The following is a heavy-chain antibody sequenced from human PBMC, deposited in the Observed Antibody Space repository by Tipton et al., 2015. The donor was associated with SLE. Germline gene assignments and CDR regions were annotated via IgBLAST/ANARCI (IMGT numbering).Heavy chain of an antibody. Sequence: TLSLTCTVSGGSISSHYWSWIRQPPGKGLEWIGYIYYSGSTNYNPSLKSRVTISVDTSKNQFSLKLSSVTAADTAVYYCARVGAAAAIDYWGQGTTVTVSS. D-gene: IGHD2-2*02. CDR1: GGSISSHY. CDR2: IYYSGST. CDR3: ARVGAAAAIDY. J-gene: IGHJ4*03. V-gene: IGHV4-59*11.